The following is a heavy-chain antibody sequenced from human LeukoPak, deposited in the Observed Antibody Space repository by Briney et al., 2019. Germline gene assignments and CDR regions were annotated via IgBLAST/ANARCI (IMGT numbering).Heavy chain of an antibody. CDR3: ARAMAGYSSGWYDFDY. Sequence: GASVKVSCKASGYTFTGYYMHWVRQAPGQGLEWMGRINPNSGGTNYAQKFQGRVTMTRDTSISTAYMELSRLRSDDTAVYYCARAMAGYSSGWYDFDYWGQGTLVTVSS. CDR2: INPNSGGT. CDR1: GYTFTGYY. V-gene: IGHV1-2*06. J-gene: IGHJ4*02. D-gene: IGHD6-19*01.